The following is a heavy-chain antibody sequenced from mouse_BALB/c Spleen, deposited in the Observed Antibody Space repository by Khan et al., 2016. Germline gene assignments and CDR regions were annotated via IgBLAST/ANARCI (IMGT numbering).Heavy chain of an antibody. D-gene: IGHD2-10*02. V-gene: IGHV7-3*02. CDR1: GFTFTDYY. CDR3: ARDGYGNYDYFDY. J-gene: IGHJ2*01. CDR2: IRNKANGYTT. Sequence: EVELVEPGGGLVQPGGSLRLSCATSGFTFTDYYMSWVRQPPGKALEWLGFIRNKANGYTTEYSASVKGRFTISRDNSQSILYLQMNTLRAEDSATYYCARDGYGNYDYFDYWGQGTTLTVSS.